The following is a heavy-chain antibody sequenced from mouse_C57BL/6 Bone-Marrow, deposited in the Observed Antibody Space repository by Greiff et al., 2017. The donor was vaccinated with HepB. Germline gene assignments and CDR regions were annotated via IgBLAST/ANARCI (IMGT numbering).Heavy chain of an antibody. CDR2: ISSGGSYT. J-gene: IGHJ2*01. CDR3: ARRGDYYDSSYHDY. V-gene: IGHV5-6*02. CDR1: GFTFSSYG. D-gene: IGHD1-1*01. Sequence: DVMLVESGGDLVKPGGSLKLSCAASGFTFSSYGMSWVRQTPDKRLEWVATISSGGSYTYYPDSVKGRFTISRDNAKNTLYLQMSSLKSEDTAMYYCARRGDYYDSSYHDYWGQGTTLTVSS.